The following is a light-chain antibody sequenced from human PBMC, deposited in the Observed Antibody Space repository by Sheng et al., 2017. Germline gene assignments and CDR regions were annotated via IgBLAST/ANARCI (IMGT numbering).Light chain of an antibody. V-gene: IGKV3-20*01. CDR3: QQYGSSPPYS. J-gene: IGKJ2*03. CDR2: GTS. CDR1: QSVSDF. Sequence: IVLTQSPGTLSLSPGERATLSCRASQSVSDFLAWYQQKYGQAPRLLISGTSNRATGIPDRFSGSGSGTDFTLTISRLEPEDFAVYYCQQYGSSPPYSFGQGTKLEIK.